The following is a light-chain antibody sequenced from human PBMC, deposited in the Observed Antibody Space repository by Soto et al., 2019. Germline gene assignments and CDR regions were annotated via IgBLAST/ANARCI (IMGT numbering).Light chain of an antibody. V-gene: IGLV1-47*01. CDR3: AAWDDSLSGVV. CDR2: RNN. J-gene: IGLJ2*01. CDR1: SSNIGRSY. Sequence: QSVLTQPPSASGTPGQRVTISCSGSSSNIGRSYVFWYKQLPGTAPRLLIYRNNQRPSGVPDRFAGSKSGTGASLAISGLRSDDXAVYYCAAWDDSLSGVVFGGGTKLTVL.